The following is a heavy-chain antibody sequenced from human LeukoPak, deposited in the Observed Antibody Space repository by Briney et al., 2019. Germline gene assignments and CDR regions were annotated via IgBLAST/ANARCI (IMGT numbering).Heavy chain of an antibody. CDR1: GFTFSPYI. CDR2: ISSSGSTI. V-gene: IGHV3-48*02. D-gene: IGHD3-10*01. J-gene: IGHJ4*02. Sequence: GGSLRLSCAASGFTFSPYIMNWVRQAPRKGLEWVSYISSSGSTIYYADSVKGRFTISRDNAKNSLYLQMNSLRDGDTAVYYCARDHRGFDYWGQGTLVTVSS. CDR3: ARDHRGFDY.